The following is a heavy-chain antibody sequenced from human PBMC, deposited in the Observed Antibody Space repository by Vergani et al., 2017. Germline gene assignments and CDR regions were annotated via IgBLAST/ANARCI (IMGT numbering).Heavy chain of an antibody. CDR1: GFTFSSYA. J-gene: IGHJ4*02. CDR2: ISGSGGST. CDR3: TTRVDTLFSSDY. D-gene: IGHD5-18*01. V-gene: IGHV3-23*01. Sequence: EVQLLESGGGLVQPGGSLRLSCAASGFTFSSYAMSWVRQAPGKGLEWVSAISGSGGSTYYADSVKGRFTISRDNSKNTLYLQMNSLRAEDTAVYYCTTRVDTLFSSDYWGQGTLVTVSS.